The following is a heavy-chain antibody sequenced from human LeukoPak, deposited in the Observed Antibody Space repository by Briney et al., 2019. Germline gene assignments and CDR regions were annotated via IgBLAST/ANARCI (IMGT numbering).Heavy chain of an antibody. D-gene: IGHD2-15*01. CDR3: AKDFYQSCSGGSCYPEVYGMDV. Sequence: PGGSLRLSCAASGFTVSSNYMSWVRQAPGKGLEWVSVIYSGGSTYYADSVKGRFTISRDNSKNSLYLQMNSLRTEDTALYYCAKDFYQSCSGGSCYPEVYGMDVWGQGTTVTVSS. CDR2: IYSGGST. CDR1: GFTVSSNY. J-gene: IGHJ6*02. V-gene: IGHV3-53*05.